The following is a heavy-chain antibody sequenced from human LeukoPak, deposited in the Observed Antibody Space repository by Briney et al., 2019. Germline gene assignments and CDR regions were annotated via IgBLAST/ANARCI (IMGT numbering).Heavy chain of an antibody. J-gene: IGHJ4*02. CDR3: ATVGLNYGLVY. V-gene: IGHV3-7*01. CDR1: GFSFSSYW. Sequence: GGSLRLSCAASGFSFSSYWMHWVRQAPGKGLEWVAHIKEDGSEEYYVDSVKGRFTISRDNAKNSLYLQMNSLRAEDTAVYYCATVGLNYGLVYWGQGTLVTVSS. D-gene: IGHD3-10*01. CDR2: IKEDGSEE.